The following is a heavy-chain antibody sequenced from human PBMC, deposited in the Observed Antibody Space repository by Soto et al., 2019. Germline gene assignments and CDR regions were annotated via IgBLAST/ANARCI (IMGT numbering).Heavy chain of an antibody. CDR1: GFTFRSYA. CDR2: ISSTSTYT. J-gene: IGHJ4*02. V-gene: IGHV3-21*01. Sequence: GGSLRLSCAASGFTFRSYAMNWVRQTQEKGLEWVSSISSTSTYTHYAASVKGRFIISRDNANTSLFLQMNSLRAEDTAIYYCARDLALAGNYWGQGALVTVSS. D-gene: IGHD6-19*01. CDR3: ARDLALAGNY.